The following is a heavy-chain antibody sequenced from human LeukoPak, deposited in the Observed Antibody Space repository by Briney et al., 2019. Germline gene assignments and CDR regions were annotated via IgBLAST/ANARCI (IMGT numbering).Heavy chain of an antibody. CDR1: GYTFTGYY. J-gene: IGHJ3*02. Sequence: ASVKVSCKTSGYTFTGYYIQWVRQAPGQGLEWMGWINPNSGGTNYAQKFQGRVTMTRDTSISTAYMELSSLRSEDTAVYYCARGVRFLEWLSTPGAFDIWGQGTMVTVSS. CDR3: ARGVRFLEWLSTPGAFDI. CDR2: INPNSGGT. V-gene: IGHV1-2*02. D-gene: IGHD3-3*01.